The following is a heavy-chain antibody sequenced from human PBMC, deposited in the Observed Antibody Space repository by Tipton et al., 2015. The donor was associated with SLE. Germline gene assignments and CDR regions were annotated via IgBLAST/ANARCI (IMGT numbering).Heavy chain of an antibody. CDR3: ARVSKRIAVAGNPFAY. D-gene: IGHD6-19*01. V-gene: IGHV6-1*01. J-gene: IGHJ4*02. Sequence: QVQLVQSGAEVKPSQTLSLTCAISGDSVSSNNVAWNWIRQSSSRGLEWLGRTYYRSKWYSDYAVSVKSRIIINADTSKNQFSPQLKSVTPEDTAVYYCARVSKRIAVAGNPFAYWGQGTLVTVSS. CDR2: TYYRSKWYS. CDR1: GDSVSSNNVA.